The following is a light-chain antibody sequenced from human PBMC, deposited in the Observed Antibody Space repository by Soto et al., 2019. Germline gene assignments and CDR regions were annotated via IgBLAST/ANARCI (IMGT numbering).Light chain of an antibody. CDR3: KQYKEWPPFT. CDR2: GAS. Sequence: SPATLSVSPGGRATLSCRASQSISSNLAWYQQKPGQAPRLLILGASTRATGFPARFSGSGSGTEFTLSISSLQSEDFAVYYCKQYKEWPPFTFGQGTRLEIK. J-gene: IGKJ5*01. V-gene: IGKV3-15*01. CDR1: QSISSN.